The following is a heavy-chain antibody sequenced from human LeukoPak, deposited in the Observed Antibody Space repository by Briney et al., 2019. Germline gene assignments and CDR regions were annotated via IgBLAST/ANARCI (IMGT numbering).Heavy chain of an antibody. CDR3: ARDPAVTGRRDLDY. J-gene: IGHJ4*02. Sequence: AGGSLRLSCAASGSTFRSYWMHWVRQAPGKGLVWVSRINSDGSNTNYADSVKGRFTISRDNAKNTVYLQMNSLRAEDTAVYYCARDPAVTGRRDLDYWGQGTLVTVSS. CDR1: GSTFRSYW. CDR2: INSDGSNT. D-gene: IGHD6-19*01. V-gene: IGHV3-74*01.